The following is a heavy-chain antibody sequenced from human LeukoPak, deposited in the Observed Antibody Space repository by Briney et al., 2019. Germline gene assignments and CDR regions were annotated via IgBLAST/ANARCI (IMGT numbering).Heavy chain of an antibody. V-gene: IGHV1-18*04. J-gene: IGHJ6*04. CDR3: AGGRISPGYYYYFCGRDV. CDR2: ISAYNGNT. Sequence: ASVKVSCKASGYTLTSYGISWVRQAPGQGLEWMGWISAYNGNTNYAQKLQGRVNMTTGTSTSTAYMAVRSLRCDDTGVYYCAGGRISPGYYYYFCGRDVWGKGTTVTVSS. CDR1: GYTLTSYG. D-gene: IGHD2-15*01.